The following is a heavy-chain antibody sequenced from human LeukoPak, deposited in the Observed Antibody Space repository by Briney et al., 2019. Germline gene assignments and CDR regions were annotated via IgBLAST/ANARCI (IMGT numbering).Heavy chain of an antibody. CDR2: IIPILGLA. Sequence: SVTVSCKASGGTFSSYTISWVRQAPGQGLEWMGRIIPILGLANYAQKFQGRVTITADKSTSTAYMELSSLRSEHTAVYYCARDTTAVTSSAFDSWGQGTLVTVSS. CDR3: ARDTTAVTSSAFDS. CDR1: GGTFSSYT. D-gene: IGHD6-19*01. J-gene: IGHJ4*02. V-gene: IGHV1-69*04.